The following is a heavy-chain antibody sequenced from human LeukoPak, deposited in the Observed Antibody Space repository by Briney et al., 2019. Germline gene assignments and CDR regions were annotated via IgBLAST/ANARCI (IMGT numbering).Heavy chain of an antibody. J-gene: IGHJ4*02. V-gene: IGHV3-21*01. CDR2: ISSSSSYI. D-gene: IGHD6-19*01. CDR3: ARGGSSGWPDDY. CDR1: GFTFSSYS. Sequence: PGGSLRLSCAASGFTFSSYSMNWVRQAPGKGLEWVSSISSSSSYIYYADSVKGRFTISRDNAKNSLYLQMNSLRAEDTAVYYCARGGSSGWPDDYWGQGTLVTVSS.